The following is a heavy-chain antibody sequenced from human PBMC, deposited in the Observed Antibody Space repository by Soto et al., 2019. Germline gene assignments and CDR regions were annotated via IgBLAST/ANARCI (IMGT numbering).Heavy chain of an antibody. CDR2: ITPRDGTT. J-gene: IGHJ4*02. CDR3: ARAVSTNTAPIDY. V-gene: IGHV1-46*01. D-gene: IGHD4-17*01. CDR1: GYTFTTYY. Sequence: QVQLVQSGAEVKKPGASVKVSCKASGYTFTTYYLHWLRQARGQGLEWMGIITPRDGTTRYEQKFQDRVTMTRDTSTSTVYMELSSLRSEDPAVYYCARAVSTNTAPIDYWGQGTLVTVSS.